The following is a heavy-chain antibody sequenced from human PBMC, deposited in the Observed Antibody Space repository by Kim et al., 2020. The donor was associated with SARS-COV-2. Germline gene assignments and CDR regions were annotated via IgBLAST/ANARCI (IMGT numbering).Heavy chain of an antibody. Sequence: GGSLRLSCAASGFTFSSYSMNWVRQAPGKGLEWVSSISSSSSYIYYADSVKGRFTISRDNAKNSLYLQMNSLRAEDTAVYYCARVAVGTSSHDSASYNWFDPWGQGTLVTVSS. CDR1: GFTFSSYS. D-gene: IGHD2-2*01. CDR2: ISSSSSYI. J-gene: IGHJ5*02. CDR3: ARVAVGTSSHDSASYNWFDP. V-gene: IGHV3-21*01.